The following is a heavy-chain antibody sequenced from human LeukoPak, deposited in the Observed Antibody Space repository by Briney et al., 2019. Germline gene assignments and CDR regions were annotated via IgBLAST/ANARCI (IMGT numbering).Heavy chain of an antibody. V-gene: IGHV3-23*01. CDR1: GFTFSSYA. CDR2: ISGSGGST. J-gene: IGHJ4*02. Sequence: PGGSLRLSCAASGFTFSSYAMSWVRQAPGKGLEWVSAISGSGGSTYYADSVKGRFTISRDNSKNTLYLQMNSLRAEDTAVYYCAKDEDGDGYNPKLFDYWGQGTLVTVSS. CDR3: AKDEDGDGYNPKLFDY. D-gene: IGHD5-24*01.